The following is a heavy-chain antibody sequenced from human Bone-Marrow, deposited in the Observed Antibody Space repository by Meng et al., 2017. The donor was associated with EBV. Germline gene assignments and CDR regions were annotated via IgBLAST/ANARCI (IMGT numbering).Heavy chain of an antibody. Sequence: QGRLVQFGAEVKKPGSSVKVSCKTSGGTFRSDAVSWVRQAPGQGLEWMGGLIPMSDAPHYAQKFQDRVRITADESTSTHYMDLSGLRSEDTAVYYCASESGRGFTPDYWGQGTLVTVSS. V-gene: IGHV1-69*01. CDR1: GGTFRSDA. D-gene: IGHD3-10*01. CDR2: LIPMSDAP. J-gene: IGHJ4*02. CDR3: ASESGRGFTPDY.